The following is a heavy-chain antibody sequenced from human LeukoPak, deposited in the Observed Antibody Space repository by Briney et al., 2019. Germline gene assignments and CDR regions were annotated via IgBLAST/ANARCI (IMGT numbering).Heavy chain of an antibody. CDR2: IRYDGSNK. D-gene: IGHD5-12*01. Sequence: GGSLRLSCEASGFSFSTYAMNWVRQAPGKGLEWVAFIRYDGSNKYYADSVKGRFTVSRDNSKNTLYLQMKSLRAEDTAVYYCAKGGGYEAQYYYYYLDVWGKGTTVTISS. CDR3: AKGGGYEAQYYYYYLDV. J-gene: IGHJ6*03. CDR1: GFSFSTYA. V-gene: IGHV3-30*02.